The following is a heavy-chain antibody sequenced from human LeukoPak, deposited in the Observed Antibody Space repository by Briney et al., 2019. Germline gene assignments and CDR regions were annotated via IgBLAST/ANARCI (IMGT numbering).Heavy chain of an antibody. V-gene: IGHV1-18*01. J-gene: IGHJ4*02. D-gene: IGHD6-19*01. CDR3: AREVTVWLALDY. CDR1: GYTFTNYG. Sequence: ATVKVSCKASGYTFTNYGISWVRQAPGQGLEWMGWISAYNGNTNYAKMFQGRVTMTTDTSTSTAYMELRSLRSDDTAVYYCAREVTVWLALDYWGQGTLVTVSS. CDR2: ISAYNGNT.